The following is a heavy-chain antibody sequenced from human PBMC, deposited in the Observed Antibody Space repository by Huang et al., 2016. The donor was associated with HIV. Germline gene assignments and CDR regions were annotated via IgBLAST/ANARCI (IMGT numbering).Heavy chain of an antibody. CDR1: GYIFTKYG. J-gene: IGHJ5*01. V-gene: IGHV1-18*01. CDR3: ARDHWYPLQNWFDL. Sequence: QVELVQSGAEVKRPGASVRVSCKAAGYIFTKYGINWVRHAPGQGLEWMGGSSAYNGNTNYAEKFQGRVTLTRDTSATTAYMELRDVTSADTAVYYCARDHWYPLQNWFDLWGQGTLVTVSS. D-gene: IGHD1-1*01. CDR2: SSAYNGNT.